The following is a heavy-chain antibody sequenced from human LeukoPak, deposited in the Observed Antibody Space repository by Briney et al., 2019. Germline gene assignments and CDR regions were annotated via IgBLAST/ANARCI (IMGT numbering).Heavy chain of an antibody. CDR2: MRSKTDGGTT. CDR3: TTQGIMVVAAVDY. CDR1: GFTFRNAW. J-gene: IGHJ4*02. V-gene: IGHV3-15*01. D-gene: IGHD2-15*01. Sequence: KAGGSLRLSCAASGFTFRNAWMNWVRQGPGKGLEWVGCMRSKTDGGTTDYAAPVKGRFTISRDDSKNTLYLQMNSLKTEDTAVYYCTTQGIMVVAAVDYWGQGTLVTVSS.